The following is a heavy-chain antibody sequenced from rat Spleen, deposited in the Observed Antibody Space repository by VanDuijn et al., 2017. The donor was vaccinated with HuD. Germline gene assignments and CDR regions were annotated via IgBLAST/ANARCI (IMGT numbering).Heavy chain of an antibody. CDR1: GFTFNNYW. CDR3: ASQYNSEY. J-gene: IGHJ2*01. Sequence: EVQLVESGGGLVQPGRPLKVSCVASGFTFNNYWMTWIRQAPGKGLEWVASISYDGSSTYYRDSVKGRFTISRDNAKSTLYLQMDSLRSEDTATYYCASQYNSEYWGQGVMVTVSS. D-gene: IGHD4-3*01. V-gene: IGHV5-31*01. CDR2: ISYDGSST.